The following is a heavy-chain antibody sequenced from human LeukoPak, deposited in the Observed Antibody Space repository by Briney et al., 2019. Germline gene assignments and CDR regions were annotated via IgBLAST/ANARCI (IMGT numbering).Heavy chain of an antibody. J-gene: IGHJ4*02. Sequence: SETLSLTCAVYGGSIGGYSWSWLRQPPGKGLEWIGEISHSGNTNYSPSLKSRVTISVDTSKNQFSLKMISLTAADTAVYYCARGDYPDFWSGYLAAAYYFDSWGQGTLVTFS. CDR1: GGSIGGYS. D-gene: IGHD3-3*01. CDR2: ISHSGNT. V-gene: IGHV4-34*01. CDR3: ARGDYPDFWSGYLAAAYYFDS.